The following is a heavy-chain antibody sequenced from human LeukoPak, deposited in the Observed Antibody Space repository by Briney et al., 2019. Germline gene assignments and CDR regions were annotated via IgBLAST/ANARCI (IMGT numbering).Heavy chain of an antibody. CDR3: AKDTSYYDFWSGYPSISFFDY. Sequence: PGGSLRLSCAASGFTFDDYAMHWVRQAPGKGLEWVSLISGDGGSTYYADSVKGRLTISRDNSKNSLYLQMNSLRTEDTALYYCAKDTSYYDFWSGYPSISFFDYWGQGTLVTVSS. J-gene: IGHJ4*02. V-gene: IGHV3-43*02. CDR2: ISGDGGST. CDR1: GFTFDDYA. D-gene: IGHD3-3*01.